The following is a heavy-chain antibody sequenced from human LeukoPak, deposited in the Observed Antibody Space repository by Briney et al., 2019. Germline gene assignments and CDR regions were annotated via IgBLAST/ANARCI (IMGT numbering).Heavy chain of an antibody. J-gene: IGHJ4*02. CDR3: ARDRAAVARYFDY. V-gene: IGHV4-59*01. CDR1: GGSISSYY. D-gene: IGHD6-19*01. CDR2: IYYSGST. Sequence: PSETLSLTCTVSGGSISSYYWSWIRQPPGKGLEWIGYIYYSGSTNYNPSLKSRVTISVDTSKNQFSLKLSSVTAADTAVYYCARDRAAVARYFDYWGQGTLVTVSS.